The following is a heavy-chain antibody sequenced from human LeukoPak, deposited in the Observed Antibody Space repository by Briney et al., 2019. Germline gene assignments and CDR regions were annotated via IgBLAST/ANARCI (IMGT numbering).Heavy chain of an antibody. Sequence: SETLSLTCTVSGSSISSHSWIWIRQRPGKGLEWIGYVSHSGNTSYSPSLKDRVTISLDTSKNQSSLKLTSVTAADTAVFYCVRAFTVTTVVSYFDYWGQGTLVTVSS. V-gene: IGHV4-59*11. D-gene: IGHD4-17*01. CDR2: VSHSGNT. J-gene: IGHJ4*02. CDR3: VRAFTVTTVVSYFDY. CDR1: GSSISSHS.